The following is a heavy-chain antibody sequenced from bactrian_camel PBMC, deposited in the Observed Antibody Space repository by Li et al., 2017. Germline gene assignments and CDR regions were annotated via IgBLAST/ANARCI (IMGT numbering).Heavy chain of an antibody. CDR1: GDTISRYC. CDR3: AAGFGTWCHKDTDYSY. CDR2: IESDGST. Sequence: HVQLVESGGGSVQVGGSLSLSCVASGDTISRYCMGWFRQIPDKEREGVAGIESDGSTSYADSVKGRFTISEDNATNTLYLQMDSLKPEDSATYYCAAGFGTWCHKDTDYSYWGRGTQVTVS. V-gene: IGHV3S9*01. D-gene: IGHD4*01. J-gene: IGHJ4*01.